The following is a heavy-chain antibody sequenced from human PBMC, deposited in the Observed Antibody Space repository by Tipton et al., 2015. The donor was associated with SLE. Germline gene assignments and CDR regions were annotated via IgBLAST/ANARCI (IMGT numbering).Heavy chain of an antibody. CDR3: ARHDDSRQLWLRQGAFDI. V-gene: IGHV4-59*08. J-gene: IGHJ3*02. D-gene: IGHD5-18*01. CDR1: GGSISSYY. Sequence: TLSLTCTVSGGSISSYYWSWIRQPPGKGLEWIGYIYYSGSTNYNPSLKSRVTISVDTSKNQFSLKLSSVTAADTAVYYCARHDDSRQLWLRQGAFDIWGQGTMVTVSS. CDR2: IYYSGST.